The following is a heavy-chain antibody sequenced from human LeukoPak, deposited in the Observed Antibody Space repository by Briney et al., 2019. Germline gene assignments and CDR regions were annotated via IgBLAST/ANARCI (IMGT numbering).Heavy chain of an antibody. J-gene: IGHJ5*01. CDR1: GYTFPAYY. D-gene: IGHD3-22*01. Sequence: ASVKVSCKVSGYTFPAYYIHWVRQAPGQGLEWMGWINPHTGVTKYVQKFQGRVTMTRDTSISTADMELNSLRSDDTAVYYCAREEYDGSGYYDSWGQGTLLTVSS. CDR3: AREEYDGSGYYDS. V-gene: IGHV1-2*02. CDR2: INPHTGVT.